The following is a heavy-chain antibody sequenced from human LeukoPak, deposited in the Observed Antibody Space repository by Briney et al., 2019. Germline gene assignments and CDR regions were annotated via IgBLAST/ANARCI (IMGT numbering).Heavy chain of an antibody. CDR2: IYNRGTT. CDR3: ARGSYGDYVGVEDAFDI. V-gene: IGHV4-59*01. Sequence: PSETLSLTCTVSGGSISDYHWTWIRQPPGKALEYIGYIYNRGTTNYNPSLKSRVTISVDTSKNQFSLKLSSVTAADTAVYYCARGSYGDYVGVEDAFDIWGQGTMVTVSS. D-gene: IGHD4-17*01. CDR1: GGSISDYH. J-gene: IGHJ3*02.